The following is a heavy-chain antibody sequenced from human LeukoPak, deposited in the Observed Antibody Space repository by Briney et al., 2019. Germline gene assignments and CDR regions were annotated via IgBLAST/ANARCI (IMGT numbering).Heavy chain of an antibody. V-gene: IGHV3-23*01. CDR2: ISGSTGRT. J-gene: IGHJ4*02. CDR3: ARDLGIAHTFDY. CDR1: GFTFSTYA. D-gene: IGHD2/OR15-2a*01. Sequence: GGSLRLSCAASGFTFSTYAMSWVRQAPGKGLEWVSAISGSTGRTYYADSVKGRFTISRDNSKNTLYLQMNSLRAEDTAVFYCARDLGIAHTFDYWGQGTLVTVSS.